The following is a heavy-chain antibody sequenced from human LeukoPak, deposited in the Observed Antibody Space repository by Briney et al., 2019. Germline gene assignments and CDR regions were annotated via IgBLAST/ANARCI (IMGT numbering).Heavy chain of an antibody. Sequence: GASVKVSCKSSVYTFTIYGISWVRQAPGQGLEWMGWISAYNGNTNYAQKLQGRVTMTTDTSTSTAYMELRSLRSDDAAVYYCARAESPYYLAEDKYWGQGTLVTVSS. CDR3: ARAESPYYLAEDKY. CDR1: VYTFTIYG. CDR2: ISAYNGNT. J-gene: IGHJ4*02. V-gene: IGHV1-18*01. D-gene: IGHD1-26*01.